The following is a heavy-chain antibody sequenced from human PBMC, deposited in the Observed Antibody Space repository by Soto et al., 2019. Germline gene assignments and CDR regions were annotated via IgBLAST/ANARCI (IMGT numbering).Heavy chain of an antibody. J-gene: IGHJ6*02. Sequence: PGGSLRLSCAASGFAFSAYVMSWVRQAPGKGLEWVSSITSSGGGTYYADSVKGRFTVSRDNSKNSLFLQMNSLRAEDTAVYYCATVGYCSSTSCQTRYYYYGMDVWGQGTTVTVSS. CDR2: ITSSGGGT. CDR1: GFAFSAYV. CDR3: ATVGYCSSTSCQTRYYYYGMDV. V-gene: IGHV3-23*01. D-gene: IGHD2-2*03.